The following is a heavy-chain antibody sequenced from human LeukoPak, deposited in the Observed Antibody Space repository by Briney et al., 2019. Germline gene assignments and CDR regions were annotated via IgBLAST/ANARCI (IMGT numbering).Heavy chain of an antibody. Sequence: SETLSLTCTVSGGSMNNYYWSWIRQPAGKGLEWIGRIYSSGSTNYNPSLKSRVTMSVDTSKNQFSLKLTSVTAADTAVYYCARIETAAGYYHDFWGQGTLVTVSS. V-gene: IGHV4-4*07. CDR2: IYSSGST. CDR3: ARIETAAGYYHDF. CDR1: GGSMNNYY. J-gene: IGHJ4*02. D-gene: IGHD6-13*01.